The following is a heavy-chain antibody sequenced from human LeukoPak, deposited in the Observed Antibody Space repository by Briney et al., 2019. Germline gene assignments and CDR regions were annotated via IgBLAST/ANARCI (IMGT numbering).Heavy chain of an antibody. CDR2: ISYDGSNK. D-gene: IGHD2/OR15-2a*01. Sequence: GGSLRLSCAASGCTFSSYAMHWVRQAPGKGLEWVAVISYDGSNKYYADSVKGRFTISRDNSKNTLYLQMNSLRAEDTAVYYCARAFEVLPAKVDYWGQGTLVTVSS. CDR3: ARAFEVLPAKVDY. J-gene: IGHJ4*02. CDR1: GCTFSSYA. V-gene: IGHV3-30-3*01.